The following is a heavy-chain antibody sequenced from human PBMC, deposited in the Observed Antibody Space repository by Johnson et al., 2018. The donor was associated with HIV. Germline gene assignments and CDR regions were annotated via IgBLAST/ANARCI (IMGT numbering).Heavy chain of an antibody. J-gene: IGHJ3*01. CDR1: GFTFSSHW. V-gene: IGHV3-74*02. CDR3: VFGEDYYDSGGHHHGPAAFDF. Sequence: MHLVESGGGLVKPGGSLRLSRAASGFTFSSHWMHWVRQVPGKGLVWVSRINSDGCIISYADSVKGRLTISRDNAKNTLFLQMNSLRPEDTALYYCVFGEDYYDSGGHHHGPAAFDFWGLGTMVTVSS. CDR2: INSDGCII. D-gene: IGHD3-22*01.